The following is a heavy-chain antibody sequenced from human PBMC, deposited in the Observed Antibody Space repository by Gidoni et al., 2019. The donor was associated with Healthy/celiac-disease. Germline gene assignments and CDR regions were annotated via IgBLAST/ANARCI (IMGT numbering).Heavy chain of an antibody. J-gene: IGHJ3*02. CDR2: IYYSGST. Sequence: VQLQESGPGLVKPSQTLSLTCTVSGVSISSGGYYWSWIRQHPGKGLEWIGYIYYSGSTYYNPSLKSRVTISVETSKNQFSLKLSSVTAADTAVYYCARVYDFRGGDFDIWGQGTMVTVSS. D-gene: IGHD3-3*01. CDR3: ARVYDFRGGDFDI. V-gene: IGHV4-31*03. CDR1: GVSISSGGYY.